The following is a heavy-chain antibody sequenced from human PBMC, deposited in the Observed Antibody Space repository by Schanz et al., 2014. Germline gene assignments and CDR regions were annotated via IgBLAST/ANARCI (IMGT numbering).Heavy chain of an antibody. CDR1: AYTFTGYY. V-gene: IGHV1-2*02. D-gene: IGHD3-10*01. Sequence: QVQLVQSGAEVKEPGASVKVSCKASAYTFTGYYLHWVRQAPGQGLEWMGWISPNGATRYAQNFQDKVTMTRDTSSSTAYMELGSLRFDDTAVYYCAREGTIIRGLTGWFDPWGQGTLVTVSS. CDR3: AREGTIIRGLTGWFDP. CDR2: ISPNGAT. J-gene: IGHJ5*02.